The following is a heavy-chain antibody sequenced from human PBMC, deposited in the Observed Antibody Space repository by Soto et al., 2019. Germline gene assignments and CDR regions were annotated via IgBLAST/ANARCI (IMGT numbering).Heavy chain of an antibody. Sequence: QVQLVESGGGVVQPGRSLRLSCAASGFTFSSYGMHWVRQAPGKGLEWVAVIWYDGSNKYYAESVKGRFTISRDNSKNTLYLQMNSLRAEDTAVYYCGRDSRVAGVNWFDPWGQGTLVTVSS. D-gene: IGHD6-19*01. J-gene: IGHJ5*02. CDR1: GFTFSSYG. CDR2: IWYDGSNK. CDR3: GRDSRVAGVNWFDP. V-gene: IGHV3-33*01.